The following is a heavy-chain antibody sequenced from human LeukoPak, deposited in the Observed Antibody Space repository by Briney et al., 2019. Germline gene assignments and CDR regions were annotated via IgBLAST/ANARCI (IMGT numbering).Heavy chain of an antibody. CDR2: IYTSGST. V-gene: IGHV4-4*07. J-gene: IGHJ4*02. D-gene: IGHD6-19*01. CDR1: GGSISSYY. Sequence: SGTLSLTCTVSGGSISSYYWSWIRQPAGKGLEWIGRIYTSGSTNYNPSLKSRVTMSVDTSKNQFSLKLSSVTAADTAVYYCAREFPRLGRVDYWGQGTLVTVSS. CDR3: AREFPRLGRVDY.